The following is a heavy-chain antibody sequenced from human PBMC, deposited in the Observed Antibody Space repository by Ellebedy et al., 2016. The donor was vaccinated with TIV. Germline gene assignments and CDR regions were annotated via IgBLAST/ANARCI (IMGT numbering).Heavy chain of an antibody. V-gene: IGHV2-5*02. J-gene: IGHJ4*02. D-gene: IGHD3-22*01. CDR3: AHEIGSGYYQYFDY. Sequence: SGPTLVXPTQTLTLTCTFSGFPLSTSGVGVGWIRQPPGKALEWLALIYWDDDKRYSPSLKSRLTITKDTSKNQVVLTMTNMDPVDTATYYCAHEIGSGYYQYFDYWGQGTLVTVSS. CDR1: GFPLSTSGVG. CDR2: IYWDDDK.